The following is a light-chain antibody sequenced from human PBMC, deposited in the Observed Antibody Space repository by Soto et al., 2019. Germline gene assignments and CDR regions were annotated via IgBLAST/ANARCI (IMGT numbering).Light chain of an antibody. CDR2: KAS. J-gene: IGKJ4*01. V-gene: IGKV1-5*03. CDR3: HQYNTFPRT. CDR1: QSLSSW. Sequence: DIQMTQSPSTLSASVGDRVTITCRASQSLSSWLAWYQEKPGKAPKLLIYKASSLESGVPSRFSGSGSETEFTLTISSLQPDDFATYYCHQYNTFPRTFGGGTKVEIK.